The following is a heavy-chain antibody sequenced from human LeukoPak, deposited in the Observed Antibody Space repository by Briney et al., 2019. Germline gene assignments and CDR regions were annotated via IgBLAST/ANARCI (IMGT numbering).Heavy chain of an antibody. D-gene: IGHD6-13*01. CDR3: ARDPVSSTPGAFDI. CDR1: GFTFSSYS. Sequence: GGSLRLSCAASGFTFSSYSMNWVRQAPGKGLEWVSSISSSSSYIYYADSVKGRFTISRDNAKNSLYLQMNSLRAEDTAVYYCARDPVSSTPGAFDIWGQGTMVTVSS. J-gene: IGHJ3*02. V-gene: IGHV3-21*01. CDR2: ISSSSSYI.